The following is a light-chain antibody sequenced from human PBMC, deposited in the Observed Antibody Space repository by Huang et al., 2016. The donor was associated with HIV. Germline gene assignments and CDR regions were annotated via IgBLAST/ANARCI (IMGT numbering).Light chain of an antibody. J-gene: IGKJ1*01. CDR3: LRHNTFPWT. Sequence: DIQMTQSPSAMSASVGDRVTITCRASQGIGTFLAWLQQKPGKVPRRLIYEASNLQSVVPSRFSGSGSGEEFTLTISSLQPEDVATYYCLRHNTFPWTFGQGTKVEIK. V-gene: IGKV1-17*03. CDR2: EAS. CDR1: QGIGTF.